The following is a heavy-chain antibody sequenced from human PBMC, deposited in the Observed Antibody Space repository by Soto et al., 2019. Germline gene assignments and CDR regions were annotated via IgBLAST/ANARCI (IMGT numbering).Heavy chain of an antibody. CDR3: ARDHGYCSGGSCYRYNWFDP. D-gene: IGHD2-15*01. V-gene: IGHV4-30-2*01. CDR2: IYHSGST. J-gene: IGHJ5*02. CDR1: GGSISSGGYS. Sequence: SETLSLTCAVSGGSISSGGYSWSWIRQPPGKGLEWIGYIYHSGSTYYNPSLKSRVTISVDRSKNQFSLKLSSVTAADTAVYYCARDHGYCSGGSCYRYNWFDPWGQGTLVTVSS.